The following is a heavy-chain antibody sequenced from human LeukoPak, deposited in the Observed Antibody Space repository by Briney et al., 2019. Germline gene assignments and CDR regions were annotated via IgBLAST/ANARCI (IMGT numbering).Heavy chain of an antibody. Sequence: RPGGSLRLSCAAPGFTFDDYGMSWVRQAPGKGLEWASGINWNGGSTGYADSVKGRFTISRDNAKNSLYLQMNSLRAEDTALYHCARVAYDSSGYCLDYWGQGTLVTVSS. V-gene: IGHV3-20*01. CDR1: GFTFDDYG. CDR2: INWNGGST. CDR3: ARVAYDSSGYCLDY. D-gene: IGHD3-22*01. J-gene: IGHJ4*02.